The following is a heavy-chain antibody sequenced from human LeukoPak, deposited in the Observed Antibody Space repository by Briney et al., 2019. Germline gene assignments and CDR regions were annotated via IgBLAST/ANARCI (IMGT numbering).Heavy chain of an antibody. D-gene: IGHD3-16*02. Sequence: SETLSLTCAVYGGSFSGYYWSWIRQPPGKGLEWIGEINHSGSTNYNPSLKSRVTISVDTSKNQFSLKLSSVTAADTAVYYCAREVPSPYYVWGSYRYTEDYFDYWGQGTLVTVSS. V-gene: IGHV4-34*01. CDR2: INHSGST. CDR1: GGSFSGYY. J-gene: IGHJ4*02. CDR3: AREVPSPYYVWGSYRYTEDYFDY.